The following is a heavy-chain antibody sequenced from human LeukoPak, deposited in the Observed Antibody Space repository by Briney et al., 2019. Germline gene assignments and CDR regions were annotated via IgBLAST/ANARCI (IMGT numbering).Heavy chain of an antibody. CDR1: GFTFSTYW. Sequence: GGSLRLSCAASGFTFSTYWMAWVRQAPGKGLEWVSYSSNSVATIYYADSVRGRFTVSRDNAQNSLYLQMNSLTAEDTALYFCVRDGSGAYDGAFDIWGQGTMVTVSS. CDR3: VRDGSGAYDGAFDI. D-gene: IGHD3-10*01. V-gene: IGHV3-48*04. J-gene: IGHJ3*02. CDR2: SSNSVATI.